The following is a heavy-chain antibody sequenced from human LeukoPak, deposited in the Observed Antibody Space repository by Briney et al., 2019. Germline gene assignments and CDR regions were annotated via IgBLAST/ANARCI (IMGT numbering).Heavy chain of an antibody. V-gene: IGHV3-23*01. Sequence: PWGSLTLSCAASGFTFSSYAMSWVRQAPGKGLEWVSAISGSGGSTYYADSVKGRFTISRDNSKNTLYLQMNSLRAEDTAVYYWAKSETRWPGGGYWGQGTLVTVSS. CDR2: ISGSGGST. CDR1: GFTFSSYA. J-gene: IGHJ4*02. CDR3: AKSETRWPGGGY. D-gene: IGHD3-10*01.